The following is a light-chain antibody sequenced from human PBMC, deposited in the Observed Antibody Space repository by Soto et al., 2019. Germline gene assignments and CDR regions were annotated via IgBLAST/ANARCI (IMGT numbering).Light chain of an antibody. Sequence: QSVLTQPSSGSGAPGRRVTISCTGSSSNIGAGYDVHWYQQVPGTAPKLLIYGKSNRPSGVPDRFSGSKSGTSASLAITGLQAEDEADYYCQSYDSRLSGYVFGPGTKVTVL. CDR2: GKS. V-gene: IGLV1-40*01. CDR1: SSNIGAGYD. CDR3: QSYDSRLSGYV. J-gene: IGLJ1*01.